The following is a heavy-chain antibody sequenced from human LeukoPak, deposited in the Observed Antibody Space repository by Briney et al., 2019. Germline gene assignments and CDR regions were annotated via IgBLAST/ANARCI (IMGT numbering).Heavy chain of an antibody. V-gene: IGHV3-23*01. D-gene: IGHD6-19*01. CDR1: GFTFTNYA. Sequence: GGSLRLSCAASGFTFTNYAMTWVRQAPGKGLEWVSAVSRSGSNTYYADSVKGRFSISRDNAKNSLYLQMNSLRAEDTALYYCARFSSGWYYFDYWGQGTLVTVSS. J-gene: IGHJ4*02. CDR3: ARFSSGWYYFDY. CDR2: VSRSGSNT.